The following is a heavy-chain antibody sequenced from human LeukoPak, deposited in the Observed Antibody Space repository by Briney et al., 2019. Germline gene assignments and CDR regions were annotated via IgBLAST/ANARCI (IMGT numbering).Heavy chain of an antibody. V-gene: IGHV1-69*04. CDR2: IIPILGIA. D-gene: IGHD3-10*01. Sequence: ASVKVSCKASGGTFSSYAISWVQQAPGQGLEWMGRIIPILGIANYAQKFQGRVTITADKSTSTAYMELSSLRSEDTAVYYCARDSANPQYYYGSGSYYPLDYWGQGTLVTVSS. CDR3: ARDSANPQYYYGSGSYYPLDY. CDR1: GGTFSSYA. J-gene: IGHJ4*02.